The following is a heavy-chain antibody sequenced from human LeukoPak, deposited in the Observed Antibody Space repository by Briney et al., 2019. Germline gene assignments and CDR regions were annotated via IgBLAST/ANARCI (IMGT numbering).Heavy chain of an antibody. Sequence: PSETLSLTCAVYGGSFSGYYWNWIRQPPGRGLEWIGEINHSGSTNYNPSLKSRVTISVDTSKNQLSPKLSSVTAADTAVYYCARRVQWLPPNYWGQGTLVTVSS. J-gene: IGHJ4*02. D-gene: IGHD6-19*01. CDR3: ARRVQWLPPNY. V-gene: IGHV4-34*01. CDR2: INHSGST. CDR1: GGSFSGYY.